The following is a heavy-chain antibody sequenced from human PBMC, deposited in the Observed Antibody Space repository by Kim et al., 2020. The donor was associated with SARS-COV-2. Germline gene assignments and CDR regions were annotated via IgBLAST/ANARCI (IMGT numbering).Heavy chain of an antibody. J-gene: IGHJ4*02. CDR2: NT. V-gene: IGHV4-39*01. D-gene: IGHD1-26*01. Sequence: NTYSTPSLKSRVTISVDTSKNQFSLKLSSVTAVDTAVYYCARRSGSYFSYWGQGTLVIVSS. CDR3: ARRSGSYFSY.